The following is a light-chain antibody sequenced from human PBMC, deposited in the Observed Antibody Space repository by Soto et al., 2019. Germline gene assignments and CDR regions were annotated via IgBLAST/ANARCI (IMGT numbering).Light chain of an antibody. CDR1: QSVLYSSDNKNY. CDR2: WAS. V-gene: IGKV4-1*01. J-gene: IGKJ4*01. Sequence: DIVMTQSPDSLALSLGERATMNCKSSQSVLYSSDNKNYLAWYQHKPGQPPKLLIYWASTRESGVPDRFSGSGSGIDFTLTISGLQADDVAVYYCHQYDTSPQLNFGGGTRVEI. CDR3: HQYDTSPQLN.